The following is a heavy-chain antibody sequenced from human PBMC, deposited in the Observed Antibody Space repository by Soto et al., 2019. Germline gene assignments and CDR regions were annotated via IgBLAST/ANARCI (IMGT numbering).Heavy chain of an antibody. D-gene: IGHD6-19*01. V-gene: IGHV1-69*13. CDR2: IIPIFGTA. Sequence: SVKVSCKASGGTFSSYAISWVRQAPGQGLEWMGGIIPIFGTANYAQKFQGRVTITADESTSTAYMELTSLRSEDTAVYYCARAGSSGWYQGSEDLDYCGQVPLLTFSS. J-gene: IGHJ4*02. CDR3: ARAGSSGWYQGSEDLDY. CDR1: GGTFSSYA.